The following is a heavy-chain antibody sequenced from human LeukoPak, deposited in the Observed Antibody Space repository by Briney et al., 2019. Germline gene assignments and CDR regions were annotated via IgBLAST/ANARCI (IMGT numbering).Heavy chain of an antibody. Sequence: GGSLRLSCAASGFTFSSYAMSWVRQAPGKELEWVSAISGSGGSTYYADSVKGRFTISRDNSKNTLYLQMNSLRAEDTAVYYCANLDIAVAGTEETIDYWGQGTLVTVSS. CDR1: GFTFSSYA. D-gene: IGHD6-19*01. CDR2: ISGSGGST. CDR3: ANLDIAVAGTEETIDY. V-gene: IGHV3-23*01. J-gene: IGHJ4*02.